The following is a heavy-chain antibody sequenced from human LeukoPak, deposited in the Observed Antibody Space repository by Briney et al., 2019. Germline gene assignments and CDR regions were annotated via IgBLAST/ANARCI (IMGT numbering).Heavy chain of an antibody. V-gene: IGHV3-7*01. J-gene: IGHJ3*02. CDR2: IKQDGGEK. Sequence: GGSLRLSCAASGFSFSNAWMSWVRQAPGKGLEWVANIKQDGGEKYYVDSVKGRFTISRDNAKNSLYLQMNSLRAEDTAVYYCAREGGGYDFAFDIWGQGTMVTVSS. D-gene: IGHD5-12*01. CDR3: AREGGGYDFAFDI. CDR1: GFSFSNAW.